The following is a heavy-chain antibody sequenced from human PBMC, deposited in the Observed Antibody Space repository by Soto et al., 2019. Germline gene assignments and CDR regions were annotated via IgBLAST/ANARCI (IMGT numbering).Heavy chain of an antibody. CDR1: GGTISSSSYY. D-gene: IGHD3-22*01. J-gene: IGHJ4*02. CDR2: IYYSGST. Sequence: SETLSLTCTVSGGTISSSSYYWGWIKKPPGKGLEWIGYIYYSGSTNYNPSLKSRVTISVDTSKNQFSLKLSSVTAADTAVYYCARYVPYYYDSSGYYYSTRWYYFDYWGQGTLVTVSS. CDR3: ARYVPYYYDSSGYYYSTRWYYFDY. V-gene: IGHV4-61*05.